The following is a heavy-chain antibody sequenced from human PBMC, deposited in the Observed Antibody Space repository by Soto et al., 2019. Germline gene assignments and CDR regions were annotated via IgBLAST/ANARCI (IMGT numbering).Heavy chain of an antibody. J-gene: IGHJ4*02. V-gene: IGHV3-30*14. CDR1: GVTFRWYA. CDR3: ARAYQLTYYFDD. CDR2: ISDDGSKT. Sequence: PGGSLRLSCAGSGVTFRWYAVHWVRETPGKGLEWVTVISDDGSKTYYADSVKGRFSVSRDDSTNMVFLQMSSLRSEDTAVYHCARAYQLTYYFDDWGPGTPVTVSS. D-gene: IGHD3-9*01.